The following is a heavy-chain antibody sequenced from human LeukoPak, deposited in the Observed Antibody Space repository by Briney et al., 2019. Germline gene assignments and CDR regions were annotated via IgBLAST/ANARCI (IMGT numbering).Heavy chain of an antibody. J-gene: IGHJ4*02. Sequence: SETLSLTCTVSGDSINSRSHYWAWIRQPPGKGLEWMGSYYTGSTYYNPSLKSRVTISVDMSKNQFSLRLTSVTAADTAVYYCARHQLIDWSPAVDYWGQGTLVTVSS. D-gene: IGHD3-9*01. CDR2: YYTGST. V-gene: IGHV4-39*01. CDR1: GDSINSRSHY. CDR3: ARHQLIDWSPAVDY.